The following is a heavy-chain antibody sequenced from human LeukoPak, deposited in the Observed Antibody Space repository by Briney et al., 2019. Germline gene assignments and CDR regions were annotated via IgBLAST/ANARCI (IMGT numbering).Heavy chain of an antibody. CDR2: INSDGSWT. V-gene: IGHV3-74*01. Sequence: GGSLRLSCAASGNYWMHRVRQAPGKGLVWVSHINSDGSWTSYADSVKGRFTISKDNAKNTVYLQMNDLRAEDTAVYYCVSFYGTYWGRGTLVTVSS. D-gene: IGHD2-2*01. CDR1: GNYW. J-gene: IGHJ4*02. CDR3: VSFYGTY.